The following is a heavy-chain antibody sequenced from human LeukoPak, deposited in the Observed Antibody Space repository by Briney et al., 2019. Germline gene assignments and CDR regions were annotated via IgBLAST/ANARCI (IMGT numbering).Heavy chain of an antibody. J-gene: IGHJ4*02. CDR2: ITASGTAM. V-gene: IGHV3-48*02. CDR1: GFTFSSYS. Sequence: GGSLRLSCAASGFTFSSYSMNWVRQAPGKGLEWVSHITASGTAMFYADSVKGRFTISRDNAKNSLYLQMNSLRDEDTAVYYCASSGSYRFDYWGQGTQVTVSS. CDR3: ASSGSYRFDY. D-gene: IGHD1-26*01.